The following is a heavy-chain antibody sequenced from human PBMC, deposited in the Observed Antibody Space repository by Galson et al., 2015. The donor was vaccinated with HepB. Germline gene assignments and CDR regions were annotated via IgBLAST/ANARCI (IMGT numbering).Heavy chain of an antibody. CDR3: ARHSVTSGLNFYYHSMDV. Sequence: LSLTCTVSGGSVTSSHYFWDWIRQPPGKGLEFIGTISYSGSTYYSPSLKSRVTISVDTSRNQFSLKLSSMTAADTAVYYCARHSVTSGLNFYYHSMDVWGQGATVTVSS. CDR2: ISYSGST. J-gene: IGHJ6*02. V-gene: IGHV4-39*01. CDR1: GGSVTSSHYF. D-gene: IGHD6-19*01.